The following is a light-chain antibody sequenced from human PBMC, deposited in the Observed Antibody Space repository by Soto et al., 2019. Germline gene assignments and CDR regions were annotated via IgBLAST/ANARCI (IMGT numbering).Light chain of an antibody. CDR3: QQYNNWLPWT. CDR1: HSVSSN. V-gene: IGKV3-15*01. CDR2: GAS. J-gene: IGKJ1*01. Sequence: EIVMTQSPATRSVSKGERATLSCRASHSVSSNLAWYQQKPGQAPRLLIYGASTRATCIPARFSGRGSGTEFTLTTSRLQSEDFAVYYCQQYNNWLPWTFGQGTKVDIK.